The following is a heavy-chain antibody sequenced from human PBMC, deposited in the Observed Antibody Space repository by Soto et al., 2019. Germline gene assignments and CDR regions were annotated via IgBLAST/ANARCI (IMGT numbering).Heavy chain of an antibody. CDR3: SSWTYNSGWYLDS. Sequence: EVQLVESGGGLVQPGGSLRLSCAAYGFRFSGHWMGWVRQAPGKGLEWVANIKQDGSEKYYADSVKGRFTISRDNAKNSMYLQMDSLRAEDTAVYYCSSWTYNSGWYLDSWGQGTLVTVS. D-gene: IGHD6-19*01. CDR2: IKQDGSEK. J-gene: IGHJ4*02. V-gene: IGHV3-7*03. CDR1: GFRFSGHW.